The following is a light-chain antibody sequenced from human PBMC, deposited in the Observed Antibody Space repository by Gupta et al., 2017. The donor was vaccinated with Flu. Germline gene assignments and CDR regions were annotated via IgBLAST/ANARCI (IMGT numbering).Light chain of an antibody. CDR2: EGA. J-gene: IGLJ1*01. CDR1: RTDLQTYNL. CDR3: CSYAGGYV. V-gene: IGLV2-23*01. Sequence: GQSITISCSGTRTDLQTYNLGSWYQQHPGEAPKLIIYEGAKRPSGVSNRFSGSKSGSTASLTISGLQAEDEADYYCCSYAGGYVFGVGTKVTVL.